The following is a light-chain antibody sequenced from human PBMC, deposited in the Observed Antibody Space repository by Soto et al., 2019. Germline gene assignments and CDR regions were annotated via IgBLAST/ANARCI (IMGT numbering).Light chain of an antibody. CDR3: ETWDTALGGGV. J-gene: IGLJ3*02. CDR1: SSNIGNNY. Sequence: QSVLTQPPSVSAAPGQKVTISCSGSSSNIGNNYVSWYQQFPGAAPKLLIYDNDKRPSGTPDRFSGSKSGTSATLDITGLQTGDEASYNCETWDTALGGGVFGGGTKVTVL. V-gene: IGLV1-51*01. CDR2: DND.